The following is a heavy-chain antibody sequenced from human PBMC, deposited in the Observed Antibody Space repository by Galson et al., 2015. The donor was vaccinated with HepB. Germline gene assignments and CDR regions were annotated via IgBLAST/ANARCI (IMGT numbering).Heavy chain of an antibody. CDR1: GYRFSDYH. J-gene: IGHJ6*02. CDR2: VDAKNGET. CDR3: AGDPPGDPTSYYDV. V-gene: IGHV1-2*02. D-gene: IGHD2-2*01. Sequence: SVKVSCKAFGYRFSDYHMHWVRQAPGQGLEWMGWVDAKNGETKYAKSFRGRVTMTRDTSISTAYMELSRLRSDDTAVYYCAGDPPGDPTSYYDVWGQGTTVTVSS.